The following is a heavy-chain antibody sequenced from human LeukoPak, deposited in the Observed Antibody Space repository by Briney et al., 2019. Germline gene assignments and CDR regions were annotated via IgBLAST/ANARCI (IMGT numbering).Heavy chain of an antibody. CDR1: GGSISSYY. J-gene: IGHJ5*01. V-gene: IGHV4-59*12. CDR2: IYYSGST. Sequence: SETLSLTCTVSGGSISSYYWSWIRQPPGKGLEWIGYIYYSGSTNCNPSLKSRVTISVDTSKNQFSLKLSSVTAADSATYYCARTTNGKTVNWFAPWGQGTPVIVSS. CDR3: ARTTNGKTVNWFAP. D-gene: IGHD1-1*01.